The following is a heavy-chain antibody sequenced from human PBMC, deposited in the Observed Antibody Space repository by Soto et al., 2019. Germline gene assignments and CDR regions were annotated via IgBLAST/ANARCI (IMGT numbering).Heavy chain of an antibody. CDR3: ARGKLLNYDFWSGYYYGMDV. J-gene: IGHJ6*02. Sequence: PSETLSLTCAVYGGSFSGYYWSWIRQPPGRGLEWIGEINHSGSTNYNPSLKSRVTISVDTSKNQFSLKLSSVTAADTAVYYCARGKLLNYDFWSGYYYGMDVWRQGTTVTVSS. CDR1: GGSFSGYY. D-gene: IGHD3-3*01. CDR2: INHSGST. V-gene: IGHV4-34*01.